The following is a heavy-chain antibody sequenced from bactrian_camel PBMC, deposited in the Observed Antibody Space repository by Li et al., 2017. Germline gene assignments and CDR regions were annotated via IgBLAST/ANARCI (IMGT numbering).Heavy chain of an antibody. J-gene: IGHJ4*01. D-gene: IGHD5*01. CDR3: TRVTQWVGYHEMAEY. CDR1: GDSVKNYC. Sequence: HVQLVESGGGSVQAGGSLRLSCAASGDSVKNYCMGWLRQRPGKGLEWVSRITTGGGSIYYADSVKGRFISSRDNSKNTVYLQLNGLKSEDTAMYYCTRVTQWVGYHEMAEYWGQGTQVTVS. CDR2: ITTGGGSI. V-gene: IGHV3S1*01.